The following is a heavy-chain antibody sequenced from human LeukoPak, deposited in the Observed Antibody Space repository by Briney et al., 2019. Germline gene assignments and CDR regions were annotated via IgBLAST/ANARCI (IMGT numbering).Heavy chain of an antibody. CDR1: GFTFSDYG. CDR3: AKDVERLDYFDY. D-gene: IGHD3-9*01. CDR2: MSYEGTNK. J-gene: IGHJ4*02. Sequence: PGRSLRLSCAASGFTFSDYGMHWVRQAPGKGLERVAVMSYEGTNKYYADSVKGRFTISRDNSKNTLYLQMNSLRAEDTAVYYCAKDVERLDYFDYCGQGTLVTVSS. V-gene: IGHV3-30*18.